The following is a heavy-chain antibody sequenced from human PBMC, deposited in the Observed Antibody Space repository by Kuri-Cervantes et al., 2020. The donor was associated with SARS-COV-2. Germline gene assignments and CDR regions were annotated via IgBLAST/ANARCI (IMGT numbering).Heavy chain of an antibody. Sequence: GESLKISCAASGFHFSSHGMHWVRQAPGKGLEWVAVISYDGSNKYYADSVKGRFTISRDNSKNTLYLQMNSLRAEDTAVYYCARDRLYCSGGSCYLPDYWGQGTLVTVSS. J-gene: IGHJ4*02. CDR3: ARDRLYCSGGSCYLPDY. CDR2: ISYDGSNK. V-gene: IGHV3-30*03. D-gene: IGHD2-15*01. CDR1: GFHFSSHG.